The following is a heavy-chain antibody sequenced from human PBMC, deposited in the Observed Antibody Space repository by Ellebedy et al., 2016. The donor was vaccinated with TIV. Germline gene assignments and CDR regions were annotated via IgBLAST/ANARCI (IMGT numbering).Heavy chain of an antibody. D-gene: IGHD5-18*01. J-gene: IGHJ4*02. CDR3: TREVGDSYGGGVDY. CDR1: GFTFGDYA. CDR2: IRSEAYGGTT. V-gene: IGHV3-49*03. Sequence: GESLKISCTASGFTFGDYAMSWFRQAPGTGPEWVAFIRSEAYGGTTDYAASVRDRFTISRDDSKSIAYLQMNSLKTEDTAVYYFTREVGDSYGGGVDYWGQGTLVTVSS.